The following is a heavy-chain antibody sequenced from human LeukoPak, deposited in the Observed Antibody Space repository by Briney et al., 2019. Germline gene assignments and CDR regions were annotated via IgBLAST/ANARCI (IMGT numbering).Heavy chain of an antibody. CDR3: ARSAITFGGVIGPFDY. V-gene: IGHV1-69*05. D-gene: IGHD3-16*02. Sequence: GASVKVSCKASGGTFSSYAISWVRQAPGQGLEWMGRIIPTFGTANYAQKFQGRVTITTDESTSTAYMELSSLRSEDTAVYYCARSAITFGGVIGPFDYWGQGTLVTVSS. J-gene: IGHJ4*02. CDR1: GGTFSSYA. CDR2: IIPTFGTA.